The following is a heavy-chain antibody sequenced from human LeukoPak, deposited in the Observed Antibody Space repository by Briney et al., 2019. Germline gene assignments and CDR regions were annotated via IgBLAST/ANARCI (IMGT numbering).Heavy chain of an antibody. V-gene: IGHV4-34*01. D-gene: IGHD4-17*01. CDR1: GGSFSGYY. J-gene: IGHJ4*02. CDR2: INHSGST. CDR3: ARHLLDEDHDYGDHAFDY. Sequence: SETLSLTCAVYGGSFSGYYWSWIRQPPGKGLEWIGEINHSGSTNYNPSLKSRVTISVDTSKNQFSLKLSSVTAADTAVYYCARHLLDEDHDYGDHAFDYWGQGTLVTVSS.